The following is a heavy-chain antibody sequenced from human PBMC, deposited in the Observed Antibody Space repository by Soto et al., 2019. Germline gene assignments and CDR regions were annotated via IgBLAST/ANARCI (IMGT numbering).Heavy chain of an antibody. J-gene: IGHJ4*02. Sequence: SETLSLTCTVSGGSISSYYWSWIRQPPGKGLEWIGYIYYSGSTNYNPSLKSRVTISVDTSKNQFSLKLSSVTAADTAVYYCARHWNGWFRELQPTLFDYWGQGTLVTVSS. CDR3: ARHWNGWFRELQPTLFDY. V-gene: IGHV4-59*08. CDR1: GGSISSYY. CDR2: IYYSGST. D-gene: IGHD3-10*01.